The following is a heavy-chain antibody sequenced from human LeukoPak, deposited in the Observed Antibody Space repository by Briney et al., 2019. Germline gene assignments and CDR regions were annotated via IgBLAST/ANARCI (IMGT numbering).Heavy chain of an antibody. CDR1: GYSFTSYW. D-gene: IGHD2-15*01. CDR2: IYPVDSDT. V-gene: IGHV5-51*01. CDR3: VGRYCSGGSCYSGGGGGFYP. J-gene: IGHJ5*02. Sequence: GESLKISCKGSGYSFTSYWIGWVRQMPGKGLEWMGIIYPVDSDTRYSPSFQGQVTISADKSISTAYLQGSSLKASDTAMYYCVGRYCSGGSCYSGGGGGFYPWGQGTLVTVSS.